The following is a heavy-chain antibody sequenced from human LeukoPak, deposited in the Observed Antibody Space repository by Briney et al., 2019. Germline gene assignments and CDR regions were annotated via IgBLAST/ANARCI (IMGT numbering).Heavy chain of an antibody. CDR1: GFTFSSYA. J-gene: IGHJ4*02. Sequence: PGRSLRLSCAASGFTFSSYAMHWVRQAPGKGLEWVAVISYDGSNKYYADSVKGRFTISRDNSKNTLYLQMNSLRAEDTAVYYCARDSGIWEYGYWGQGTLVNVSS. V-gene: IGHV3-30*04. D-gene: IGHD3-3*01. CDR2: ISYDGSNK. CDR3: ARDSGIWEYGY.